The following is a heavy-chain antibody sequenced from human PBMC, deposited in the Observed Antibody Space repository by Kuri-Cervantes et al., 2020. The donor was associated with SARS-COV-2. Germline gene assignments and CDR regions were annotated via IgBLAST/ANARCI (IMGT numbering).Heavy chain of an antibody. D-gene: IGHD3-10*01. CDR3: ARHLLDYYGSGFDP. V-gene: IGHV3-48*01. J-gene: IGHJ5*02. CDR1: GFTFSSYS. CDR2: ISSSSSTI. Sequence: GESLKISCAASGFTFSSYSMNWVRQAPGKGLEWVSYISSSSSTIYYADSVKGRFTISRDNAKNSLYLQMNSLRAEDTAVYYCARHLLDYYGSGFDPWGQGTLVTVSS.